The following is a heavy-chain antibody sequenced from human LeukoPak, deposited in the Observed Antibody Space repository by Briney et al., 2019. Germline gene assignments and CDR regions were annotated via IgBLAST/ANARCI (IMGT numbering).Heavy chain of an antibody. CDR3: ARLVAPAANADYYGMDV. D-gene: IGHD2-2*01. CDR1: GFSLSTSGMC. V-gene: IGHV2-70*11. CDR2: IDWDDDK. J-gene: IGHJ6*02. Sequence: SGPTLVNPTQTLTLTCTFSGFSLSTSGMCVSWIRQPPGKALEWLARIDWDDDKYYSTSLKTRLTISKDTSRNQVVLTMTNMDPVDTATYYCARLVAPAANADYYGMDVWGQGTTVTVSS.